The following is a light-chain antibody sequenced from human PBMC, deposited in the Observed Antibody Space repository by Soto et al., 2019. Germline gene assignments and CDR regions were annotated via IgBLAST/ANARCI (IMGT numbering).Light chain of an antibody. V-gene: IGKV3-20*01. CDR3: HQYGSSPQT. J-gene: IGKJ1*01. CDR1: QSVSSSY. CDR2: GAS. Sequence: EIVLTQSPGTLSLSPGERATLSCRASQSVSSSYLAWYQQKPGQAPRLLIYGASSTATGIPDRFSGSGSGTHFTLTITILEPEDFALYYCHQYGSSPQTFGQGTKVEIK.